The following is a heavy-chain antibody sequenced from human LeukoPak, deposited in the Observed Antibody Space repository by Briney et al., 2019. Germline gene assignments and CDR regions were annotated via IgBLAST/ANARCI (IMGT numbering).Heavy chain of an antibody. D-gene: IGHD1-26*01. J-gene: IGHJ2*01. V-gene: IGHV3-23*01. CDR3: AKGALGAAYWYFDV. Sequence: GGSLRLSCAASGFSFSSYAMSWVRQAPGKGLEWVSASTGGSTYYPDSVKGRFTVSRDNSKNTLYLQLNSLRAEDTAVYYCAKGALGAAYWYFDVWGRGTLVSVS. CDR2: STGGST. CDR1: GFSFSSYA.